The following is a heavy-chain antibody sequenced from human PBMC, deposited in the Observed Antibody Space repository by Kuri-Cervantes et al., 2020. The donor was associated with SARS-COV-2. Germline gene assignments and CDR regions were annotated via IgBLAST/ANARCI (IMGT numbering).Heavy chain of an antibody. J-gene: IGHJ4*02. D-gene: IGHD5-18*01. V-gene: IGHV3-66*03. Sequence: GESLKISCAASGFTVSSNYMSWVRQAPGKGLEWVSVIYSCGSTYYADSVKGRFTISRDNSKNTLYLQMNSLRAEDTAVYYCAKDSNTAMVSALDYWGQGTLVTVSS. CDR3: AKDSNTAMVSALDY. CDR2: IYSCGST. CDR1: GFTVSSNY.